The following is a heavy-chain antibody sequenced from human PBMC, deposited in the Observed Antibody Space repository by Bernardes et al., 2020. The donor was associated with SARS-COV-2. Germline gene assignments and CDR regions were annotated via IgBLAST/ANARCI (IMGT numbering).Heavy chain of an antibody. CDR1: GFTFSSYW. V-gene: IGHV3-74*01. J-gene: IGHJ4*02. CDR3: ASQKSTICGVAYPSG. CDR2: INSDGSST. Sequence: GGSLRLSCAASGFTFSSYWMHWVRQAPGKGLVWVSRINSDGSSTTYADSVRGRFTISRDNAKNTLYLEMNSLRAEDTAVYYCASQKSTICGVAYPSGWGQGTLVTVSS. D-gene: IGHD3-3*01.